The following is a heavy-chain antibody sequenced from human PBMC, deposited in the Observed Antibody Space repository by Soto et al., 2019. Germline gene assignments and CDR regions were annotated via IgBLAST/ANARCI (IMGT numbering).Heavy chain of an antibody. CDR2: ISTGGGST. J-gene: IGHJ4*02. CDR1: GFTFCSYA. D-gene: IGHD1-26*01. V-gene: IGHV3-23*01. Sequence: GGSLRLSCAVSGFTFCSYAMSWVRQAPGKGLEWVSGISTGGGSTYYADSVKGRFTISRDNSKNTLYLQMNSLRAEDTAVYYCAKDSAYSGSYFQSWGQGTLVTVSS. CDR3: AKDSAYSGSYFQS.